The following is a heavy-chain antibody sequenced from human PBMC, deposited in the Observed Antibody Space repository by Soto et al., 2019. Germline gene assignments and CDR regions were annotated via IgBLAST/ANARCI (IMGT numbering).Heavy chain of an antibody. CDR1: GFTVSSNY. V-gene: IGHV3-53*01. J-gene: IGHJ3*02. D-gene: IGHD2-15*01. CDR2: IYSGGST. Sequence: GGSLRLSCAASGFTVSSNYMSWVRQAPGKGLEWVSVIYSGGSTYYADSVKGRFTLSRDNSENTLHLQMNNLRVEDTAVYYCAREPRYCRGGSCSITGDAYDIWGQGTMVTVSS. CDR3: AREPRYCRGGSCSITGDAYDI.